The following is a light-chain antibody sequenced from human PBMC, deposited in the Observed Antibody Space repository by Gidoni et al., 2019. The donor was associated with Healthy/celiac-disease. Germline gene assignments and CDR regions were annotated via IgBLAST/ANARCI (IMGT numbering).Light chain of an antibody. CDR3: QQNYSTPLT. Sequence: DIQLTQSPSCLSASVGDRVTIPCRASQSISSYLNWYQQKPGKAPKLLIYAASSLQSGVPSRFSGSGSGTDFTLTISSLQPEDFATYYCQQNYSTPLTFGRGTKVEIK. CDR1: QSISSY. J-gene: IGKJ4*02. CDR2: AAS. V-gene: IGKV1-39*01.